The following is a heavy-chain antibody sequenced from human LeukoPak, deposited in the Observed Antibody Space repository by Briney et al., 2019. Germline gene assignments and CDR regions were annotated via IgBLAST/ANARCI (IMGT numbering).Heavy chain of an antibody. J-gene: IGHJ2*01. D-gene: IGHD2-21*01. V-gene: IGHV4-34*01. CDR1: GGPFSGYY. CDR2: INHSGGT. Sequence: WEPLSLPCVVSGGPFSGYYLTWIRQAPGKGLEWIGDINHSGGTSYYPSFTSRASDPLNTSQKQFSLFLSSVTGPRTAVCFFWRFPNSEPIDIWGRGTLVTVSS. CDR3: WRFPNSEPIDI.